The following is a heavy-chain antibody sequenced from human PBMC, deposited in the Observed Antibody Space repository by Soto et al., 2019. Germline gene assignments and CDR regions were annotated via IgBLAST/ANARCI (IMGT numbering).Heavy chain of an antibody. Sequence: LRLSFAASGFTFSSYWMSWVRQAAGKVLEWVANIKQDGSEKYYVDSVKGRFTISRDNAKNSLYLQMNSLRAEDTAVYYCARDRSVYDFWRGSRGMEVWGQRTTVTVSS. CDR2: IKQDGSEK. J-gene: IGHJ6*02. V-gene: IGHV3-7*01. CDR3: ARDRSVYDFWRGSRGMEV. CDR1: GFTFSSYW. D-gene: IGHD3-3*01.